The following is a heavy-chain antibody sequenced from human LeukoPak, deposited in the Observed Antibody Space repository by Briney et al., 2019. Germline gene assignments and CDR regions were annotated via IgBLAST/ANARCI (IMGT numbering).Heavy chain of an antibody. J-gene: IGHJ5*02. CDR3: ARHRPWIASLDP. Sequence: SETLSLTCTVSGDSLTGYYWTWIRQPPGKGLEWVGYVHYSGNTNYNPSLKSRVTISVDTSKDQFSLRLSSVTAADTAVYYCARHRPWIASLDPWGQGTLVTVSS. D-gene: IGHD5-12*01. CDR1: GDSLTGYY. CDR2: VHYSGNT. V-gene: IGHV4-59*01.